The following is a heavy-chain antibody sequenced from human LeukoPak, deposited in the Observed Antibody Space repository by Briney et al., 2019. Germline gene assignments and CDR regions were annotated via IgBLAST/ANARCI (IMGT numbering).Heavy chain of an antibody. CDR1: GLTFSSHW. Sequence: GGSLRLSCAASGLTFSSHWMHWVRQAPGKGLVWVSRITNDGSSTTYADSVKGRFTISRDNAKNMLYLQVNSLRAEDTAVYYCARELLGHGYNSGDFDYWGQGTLVTVSS. CDR3: ARELLGHGYNSGDFDY. V-gene: IGHV3-74*01. J-gene: IGHJ4*02. D-gene: IGHD5-24*01. CDR2: ITNDGSST.